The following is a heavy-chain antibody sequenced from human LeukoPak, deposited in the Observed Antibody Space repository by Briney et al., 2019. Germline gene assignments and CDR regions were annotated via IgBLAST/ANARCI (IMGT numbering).Heavy chain of an antibody. D-gene: IGHD2-21*02. CDR1: GGTFSSYA. V-gene: IGHV1-46*01. Sequence: ASVKVSCKASGGTFSSYAISWVRQAPGQGLEWMGIISPSGGSTTYAQKFQGRVTMTRDKSTSTVYMELSSLRSDDTAVYYCARVTCPGGDCYYYYGLDVWGQGTTVTVSS. CDR3: ARVTCPGGDCYYYYGLDV. CDR2: ISPSGGST. J-gene: IGHJ6*02.